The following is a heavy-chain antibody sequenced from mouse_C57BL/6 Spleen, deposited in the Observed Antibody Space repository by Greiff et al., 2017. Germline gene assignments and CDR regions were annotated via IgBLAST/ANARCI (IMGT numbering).Heavy chain of an antibody. CDR3: ARSADGYLSYWYFDV. CDR1: GYTFTDHT. Sequence: LEESDAELVKPGASVKISCKVSGYTFTDHTIHWMKQRPEQGLEWIGYIYPRDGSTKYNEKFKGKATLTADKSSSTAYMQLNSLTSEDSAVYFCARSADGYLSYWYFDVWGTGTTVTVSS. V-gene: IGHV1-78*01. J-gene: IGHJ1*03. D-gene: IGHD2-3*01. CDR2: IYPRDGST.